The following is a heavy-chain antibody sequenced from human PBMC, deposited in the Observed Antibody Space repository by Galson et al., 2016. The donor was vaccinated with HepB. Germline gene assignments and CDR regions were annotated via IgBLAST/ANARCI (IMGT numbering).Heavy chain of an antibody. CDR3: ARSYYYGSGSNWFDP. CDR2: ISYDESNK. V-gene: IGHV3-30*03. D-gene: IGHD3-10*01. Sequence: LRLSCAASGFTFSWFGMHWVRQAPGKGLEWVAFISYDESNKYYADSVKGRFTISRDNSKNTLSLQMNSLGAEDTATYSCARSYYYGSGSNWFDPWGQGTLVTVSS. CDR1: GFTFSWFG. J-gene: IGHJ5*02.